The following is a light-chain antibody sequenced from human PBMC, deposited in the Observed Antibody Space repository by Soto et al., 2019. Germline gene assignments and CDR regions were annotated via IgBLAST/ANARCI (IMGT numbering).Light chain of an antibody. J-gene: IGKJ4*01. CDR1: QSVSGN. Sequence: EVVMTQSPATLSVSPGERVTLSCTASQSVSGNLAWYQQKPGQAPRLLIHGASTRATDIPARFSGSGSGTEFTLTITSLQSEDFAVYYCHQRSNWPLTFGGGTKLEIK. CDR2: GAS. CDR3: HQRSNWPLT. V-gene: IGKV3-15*01.